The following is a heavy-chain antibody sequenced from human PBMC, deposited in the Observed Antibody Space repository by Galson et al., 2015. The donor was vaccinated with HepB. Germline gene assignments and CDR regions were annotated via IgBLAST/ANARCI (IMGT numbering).Heavy chain of an antibody. CDR1: GGSISSGGYS. Sequence: TLSLTCAVSGGSISSGGYSWSWIRQPPGKGLEWIGYIYHSGSTYYNPSLKSRVTIPVDTSKNQFSLKLSSVTAADTAVYYCARGRLRYFDWFLHYYGMDVWGQGATVSVSS. J-gene: IGHJ6*02. V-gene: IGHV4-30-2*01. D-gene: IGHD3-9*01. CDR3: ARGRLRYFDWFLHYYGMDV. CDR2: IYHSGST.